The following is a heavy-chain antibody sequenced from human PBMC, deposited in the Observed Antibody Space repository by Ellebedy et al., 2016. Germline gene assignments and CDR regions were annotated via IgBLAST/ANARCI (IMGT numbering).Heavy chain of an antibody. CDR2: LYYTGNT. D-gene: IGHD2-2*01. CDR3: ARGGYCSSTSCPGLNWFDP. J-gene: IGHJ5*02. CDR1: GGSISSNIYY. V-gene: IGHV4-39*07. Sequence: SETLSLXCTVSGGSISSNIYYWAWIRQPPGKGLEWIGSLYYTGNTYYNPSLKSRVTISVDTSKNQFSLKLSSVTAADTAVYYCARGGYCSSTSCPGLNWFDPWGQGTLVTVSS.